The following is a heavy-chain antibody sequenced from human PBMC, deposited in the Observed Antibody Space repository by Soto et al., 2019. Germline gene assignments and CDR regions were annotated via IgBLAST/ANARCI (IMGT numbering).Heavy chain of an antibody. CDR1: SGSISNNNW. D-gene: IGHD5-18*01. CDR2: IYHSGST. V-gene: IGHV4-4*02. Sequence: PSETLSLTCAVSSGSISNNNWWTWVRQSPGKGLEWIGEIYHSGSTNYNPSLKSRVTISVDKSKNLFSLRLTSMTAADTAMYFCAAHRGSTYGPLAYWGQGTLVTVSS. CDR3: AAHRGSTYGPLAY. J-gene: IGHJ4*02.